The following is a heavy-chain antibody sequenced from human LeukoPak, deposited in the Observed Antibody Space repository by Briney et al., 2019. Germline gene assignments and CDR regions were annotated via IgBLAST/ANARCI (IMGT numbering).Heavy chain of an antibody. CDR2: ISYDGGEQ. J-gene: IGHJ1*01. CDR1: GLTFSNYG. V-gene: IGHV3-30*18. Sequence: GGSLRLSCAASGLTFSNYGMHWVRQAPGKGLEWVAVISYDGGEQHYGDSVKGRFSISRDDSKSTIYLQMNSLTVEDTALYYCAKPRTFYDILTVSFQQWGQGTWVTVSS. D-gene: IGHD3-9*01. CDR3: AKPRTFYDILTVSFQQ.